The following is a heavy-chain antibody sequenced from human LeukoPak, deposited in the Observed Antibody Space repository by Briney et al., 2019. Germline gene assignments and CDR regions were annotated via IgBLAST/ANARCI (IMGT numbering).Heavy chain of an antibody. CDR1: GYSISSGFY. CDR3: ARGPGSYSDY. D-gene: IGHD3-10*01. CDR2: IYHSGST. Sequence: PSETLSLTCTVSGYSISSGFYWGWIRQPPGKGLEWIGTIYHSGSTNYNPSLKSRVAISVDTSKNQFSLKLSSVTAADTAVYYCARGPGSYSDYWGQGTLVTVSS. V-gene: IGHV4-38-2*02. J-gene: IGHJ4*02.